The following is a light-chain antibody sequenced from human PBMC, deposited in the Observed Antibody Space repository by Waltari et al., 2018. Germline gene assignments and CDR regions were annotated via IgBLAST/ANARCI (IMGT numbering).Light chain of an antibody. CDR1: QSIDNF. CDR3: QQRSGWPPT. V-gene: IGKV3-11*01. CDR2: ESS. Sequence: EIVLTQSPATLHLSPGERATLYRKASQSIDNFLAWYQQKPGQAPRLLIYESSNRATDIPARFSGSGSGTDFTLTISSLEPEDFAVYYCQQRSGWPPTFGGGTKVDI. J-gene: IGKJ4*01.